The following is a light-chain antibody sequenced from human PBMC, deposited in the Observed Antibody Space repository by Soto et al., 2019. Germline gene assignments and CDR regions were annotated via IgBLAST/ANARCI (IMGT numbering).Light chain of an antibody. J-gene: IGKJ4*01. CDR3: QQRSNWQGT. Sequence: EIVLTQSPATLSLSPGERATLSCRASQSVSSYLAWYQQKPGQAPRLLIYDASNRATGIPARFSGSGSGTDFTLTISSLEPEDFVVYYCQQRSNWQGTFGGGTKVEIK. CDR1: QSVSSY. CDR2: DAS. V-gene: IGKV3-11*01.